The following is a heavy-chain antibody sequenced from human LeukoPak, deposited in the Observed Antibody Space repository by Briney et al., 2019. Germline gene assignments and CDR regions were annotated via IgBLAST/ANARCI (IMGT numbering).Heavy chain of an antibody. V-gene: IGHV4-31*03. J-gene: IGHJ3*02. Sequence: PSQTLSLTCTVSGGSISSGGYYWSWIRQHPGKGLEWIGYIYYSGSTYYNPSLKSRVTISVDTSKNQFSLKLSSVTAADMAVYYCARDGRDYYGSGSSILSITKNAFDIWGQGTMVTVSS. CDR3: ARDGRDYYGSGSSILSITKNAFDI. D-gene: IGHD3-10*01. CDR1: GGSISSGGYY. CDR2: IYYSGST.